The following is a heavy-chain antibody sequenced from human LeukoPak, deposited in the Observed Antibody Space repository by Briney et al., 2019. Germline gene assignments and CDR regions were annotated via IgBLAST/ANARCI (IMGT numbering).Heavy chain of an antibody. CDR3: ASKIPSSVKYYFDY. CDR2: ISYDGSNK. J-gene: IGHJ4*02. V-gene: IGHV3-30*03. D-gene: IGHD3-22*01. Sequence: GGSLRLSCAASGFTFRSYGMHWVRQAPGKGLEWVALISYDGSNKYYADSVKGRFTISRDNSKNTLYLLMNSLRAEDTAVYYCASKIPSSVKYYFDYWGQGTLVTVSS. CDR1: GFTFRSYG.